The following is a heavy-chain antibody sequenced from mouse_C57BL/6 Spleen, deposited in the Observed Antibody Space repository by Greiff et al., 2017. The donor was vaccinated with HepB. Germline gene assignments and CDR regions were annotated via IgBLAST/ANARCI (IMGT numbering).Heavy chain of an antibody. J-gene: IGHJ3*01. Sequence: VQLQQSGAELVKPGASVKMSCKASGYTFTSYWITWVKQRPGQGLEWIGDIYPGSGSTNYNEKFKSKATLTVDTSSSTAYMQLSSLTSEDSAVYYGARSYYYGSSPFAYWGQGTLVTVSA. D-gene: IGHD1-1*01. CDR1: GYTFTSYW. V-gene: IGHV1-55*01. CDR3: ARSYYYGSSPFAY. CDR2: IYPGSGST.